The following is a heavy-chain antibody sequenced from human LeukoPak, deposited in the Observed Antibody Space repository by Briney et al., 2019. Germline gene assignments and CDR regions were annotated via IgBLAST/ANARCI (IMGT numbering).Heavy chain of an antibody. J-gene: IGHJ4*02. V-gene: IGHV3-7*01. CDR1: GFTFSSYW. D-gene: IGHD3-10*01. CDR2: IKQDGSEK. CDR3: ARDGEVSALLWFGGLPGTFDY. Sequence: GGSLRLSCAASGFTFSSYWMSWVRQAPGKGLEWVANIKQDGSEKYYVDSVKGRFTISRDNAKNSLYLQMNSLRAEDTAVYYCARDGEVSALLWFGGLPGTFDYWGQGTLVTVSS.